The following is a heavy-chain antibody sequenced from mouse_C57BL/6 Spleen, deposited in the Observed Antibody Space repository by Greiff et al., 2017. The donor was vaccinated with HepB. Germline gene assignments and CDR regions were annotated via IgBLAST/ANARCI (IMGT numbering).Heavy chain of an antibody. D-gene: IGHD4-1*01. CDR1: GFSLTSYG. Sequence: VQLQQSGPGLVAPSQSLSITCTVSGFSLTSYGVHWVRQPPGKGLEWLVVIWSDGSTNYNSALKSRLSIIKDNSKSQVFLKMNSLQTDDTAMYYWARHRETGTWGAMDYWGQGPSVTVSS. J-gene: IGHJ4*01. V-gene: IGHV2-6-1*01. CDR3: ARHRETGTWGAMDY. CDR2: IWSDGST.